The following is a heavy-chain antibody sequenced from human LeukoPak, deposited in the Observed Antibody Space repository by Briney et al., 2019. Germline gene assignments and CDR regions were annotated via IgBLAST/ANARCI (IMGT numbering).Heavy chain of an antibody. Sequence: PGRSLRLSCAASEFTFSGYGIHWVRQAPGKGLEGVAFLSYDGSNKFYADSVKGRFTISRDNSETTLYLQMNSLRAEDTAVYYCARALYNNGWYYFDYWGQGTLVTVSS. CDR3: ARALYNNGWYYFDY. D-gene: IGHD6-19*01. CDR1: EFTFSGYG. J-gene: IGHJ4*02. CDR2: LSYDGSNK. V-gene: IGHV3-33*01.